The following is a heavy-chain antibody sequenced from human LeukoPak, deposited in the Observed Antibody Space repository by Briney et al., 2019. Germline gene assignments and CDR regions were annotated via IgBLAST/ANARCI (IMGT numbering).Heavy chain of an antibody. CDR3: ARAGYGDDILTGYLSSP. CDR1: GYTFTSYD. J-gene: IGHJ5*02. Sequence: ASVKVSCKASGYTFTSYDINWVRQATGQGLEWMGWMNPNSGNTGYAQKFQGRVTMTRNTSISTAYMELSSLRSEDTAVYYCARAGYGDDILTGYLSSPWDQGTLVTVSS. CDR2: MNPNSGNT. V-gene: IGHV1-8*01. D-gene: IGHD3-9*01.